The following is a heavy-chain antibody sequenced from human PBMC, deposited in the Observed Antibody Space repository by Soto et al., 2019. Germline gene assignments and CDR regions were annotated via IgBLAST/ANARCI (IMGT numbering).Heavy chain of an antibody. CDR2: IYYSGST. J-gene: IGHJ4*02. V-gene: IGHV4-39*01. CDR3: ARLGNGVGFLEWLSHPYYFDY. Sequence: SETLSLTCTVSGGSISSSSYYWGWIRQPPGKGLEWIGSIYYSGSTYYNPSLKSRVTISVDTSKNQFSLKLSSVTAADTAVYYCARLGNGVGFLEWLSHPYYFDYWGQGTLVTVSS. D-gene: IGHD3-3*01. CDR1: GGSISSSSYY.